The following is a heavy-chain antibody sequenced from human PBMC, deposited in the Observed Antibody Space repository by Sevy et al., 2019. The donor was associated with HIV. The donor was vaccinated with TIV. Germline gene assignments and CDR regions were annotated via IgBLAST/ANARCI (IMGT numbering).Heavy chain of an antibody. CDR3: ARDPRMYGDYLLPYFDY. D-gene: IGHD2-8*01. J-gene: IGHJ4*02. CDR2: IGYDGSDK. CDR1: GFAPSTYG. Sequence: GGSLRLSCAASGFAPSTYGMHWVRQAPGKGLEWVAVIGYDGSDKYYADSVKGRFSISRDNSRNTLFLQMDSLRAEDTAVSYCARDPRMYGDYLLPYFDYWGQGTLVTVSS. V-gene: IGHV3-33*01.